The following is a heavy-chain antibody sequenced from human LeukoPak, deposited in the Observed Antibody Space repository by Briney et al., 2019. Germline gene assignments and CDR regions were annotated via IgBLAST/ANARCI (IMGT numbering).Heavy chain of an antibody. CDR3: ARGAGYNYPYYSDY. CDR1: GFTVSSDY. V-gene: IGHV3-53*01. J-gene: IGHJ4*02. CDR2: IYGGGNI. D-gene: IGHD5-24*01. Sequence: GGSLRLSCAASGFTVSSDYMNWVRQAPGKGLEWVSVIYGGGNIYYADSVKGRFTISRDNSKNTLYLQMNSLRAEDTAVYYCARGAGYNYPYYSDYWGQGTLVTVSS.